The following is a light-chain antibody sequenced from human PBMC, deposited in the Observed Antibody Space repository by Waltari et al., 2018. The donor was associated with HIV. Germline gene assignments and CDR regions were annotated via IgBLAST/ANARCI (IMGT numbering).Light chain of an antibody. V-gene: IGLV3-1*01. CDR1: KMGDKN. J-gene: IGLJ2*01. CDR2: QDN. CDR3: QAWDSNTVV. Sequence: SYELTQPPSVSVSPGQTASLICSGNKMGDKNVCWYQQKPGQSPVLIIYQDNRRPSRIPERFSGSNAGNTATLIISGTQAMDEADYYCQAWDSNTVVFGGGTKLTVL.